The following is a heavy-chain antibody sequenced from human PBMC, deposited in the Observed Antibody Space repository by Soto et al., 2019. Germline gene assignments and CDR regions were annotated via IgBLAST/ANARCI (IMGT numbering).Heavy chain of an antibody. CDR1: GYTFTSYG. J-gene: IGHJ6*02. CDR3: AGDLVVVTSSYYYGMDV. D-gene: IGHD2-21*02. Sequence: GASVKVSCKASGYTFTSYGISWVRQAPGQGLEWMGWISAYNGNTNYAQKLQGRVTMTTDTSTSTAYMELRSLRSDDTAVYYCAGDLVVVTSSYYYGMDVWGQGTTVTVSS. V-gene: IGHV1-18*01. CDR2: ISAYNGNT.